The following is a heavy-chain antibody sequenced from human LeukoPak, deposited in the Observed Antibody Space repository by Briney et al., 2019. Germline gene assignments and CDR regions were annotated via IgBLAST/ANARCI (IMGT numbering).Heavy chain of an antibody. CDR2: ISSDERDT. D-gene: IGHD4-11*01. CDR1: GFTFSSYS. J-gene: IGHJ4*02. Sequence: GGSLRLSCAASGFTFSSYSMNWVRQAPGKGLEWVALISSDERDTYYADSVKGRFTISRDNSKNTLFLQMNSLRTEDTAVYFCARSPYTNYPSSDYWGQGTLVTVSS. CDR3: ARSPYTNYPSSDY. V-gene: IGHV3-30*03.